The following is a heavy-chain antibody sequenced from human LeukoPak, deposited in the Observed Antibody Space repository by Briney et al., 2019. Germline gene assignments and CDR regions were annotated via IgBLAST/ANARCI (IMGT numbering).Heavy chain of an antibody. D-gene: IGHD5-24*01. Sequence: GGSLRLSCAASGFTFSSFWMHWVRQAPGKGLVWVSRINSDGSSTNYADSVKGRFTISRDNAKNTLYLQMNSLRAEDTVVYYCARDPMALDWFDSWGQGTLVTVSS. V-gene: IGHV3-74*01. J-gene: IGHJ5*01. CDR3: ARDPMALDWFDS. CDR2: INSDGSST. CDR1: GFTFSSFW.